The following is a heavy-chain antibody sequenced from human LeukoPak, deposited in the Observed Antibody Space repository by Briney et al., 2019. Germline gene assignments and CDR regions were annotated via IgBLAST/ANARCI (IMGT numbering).Heavy chain of an antibody. CDR2: IYYSGST. V-gene: IGHV4-39*01. CDR1: GGSISSSSYY. Sequence: SETLSLTCTVSGGSISSSSYYWGWIRQPPGKGLEWIGSIYYSGSTYYNPSLKSRVTISVDTSKNQFSLKLSSVTAADTAVYYCARQRGIAAPFDYWGQGTLVTVSS. J-gene: IGHJ4*02. D-gene: IGHD6-13*01. CDR3: ARQRGIAAPFDY.